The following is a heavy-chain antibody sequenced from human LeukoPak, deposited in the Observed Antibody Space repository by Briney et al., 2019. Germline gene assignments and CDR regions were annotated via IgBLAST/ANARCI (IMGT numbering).Heavy chain of an antibody. CDR2: IKQDGSEE. Sequence: GGSLRLSCAASGFTFSSYWMSWVRQAPGKGLEWVANIKQDGSEEYYVDSVKGRFTISRDNAKNSLYLQMNSLRAEDTAVYYCARDLNYDILTGYYSPNYFDYWGQGTLVTVSS. J-gene: IGHJ4*02. D-gene: IGHD3-9*01. V-gene: IGHV3-7*01. CDR3: ARDLNYDILTGYYSPNYFDY. CDR1: GFTFSSYW.